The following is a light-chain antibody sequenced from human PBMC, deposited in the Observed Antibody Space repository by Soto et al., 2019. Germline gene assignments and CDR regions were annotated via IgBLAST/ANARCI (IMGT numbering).Light chain of an antibody. Sequence: EIVLTQSPGTLSLSPGERATLSCRASQRVSSSYLAWYQQKPGQAPRLLIYGASSRATGIPDRFSGSGSGTDFTLTISRLEPEDFAVYYCQQYGSSLCTFGQGTKVEIK. CDR3: QQYGSSLCT. V-gene: IGKV3-20*01. CDR1: QRVSSSY. CDR2: GAS. J-gene: IGKJ1*01.